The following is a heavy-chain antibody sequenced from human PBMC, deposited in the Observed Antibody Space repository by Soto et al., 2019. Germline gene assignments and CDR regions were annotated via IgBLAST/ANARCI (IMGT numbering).Heavy chain of an antibody. CDR2: IYWNDDK. CDR1: GFSLSTSGVD. CDR3: AHTPSVVVVTGYFDY. J-gene: IGHJ4*02. Sequence: QITLKESGPTLVKPTQTLTLTCTFSGFSLSTSGVDVGWIRQPPGKALEWLALIYWNDDKRYSPSLKSRLTITKDSSKNQVVLTMTNMDPVDTATYYSAHTPSVVVVTGYFDYWGQGTLVTVSS. V-gene: IGHV2-5*01. D-gene: IGHD2-21*02.